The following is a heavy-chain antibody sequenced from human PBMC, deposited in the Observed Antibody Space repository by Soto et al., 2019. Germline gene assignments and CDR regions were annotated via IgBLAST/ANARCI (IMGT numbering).Heavy chain of an antibody. CDR1: GFTVSSNY. Sequence: EVQLVESGGGLIQPGGSLRLSCAASGFTVSSNYMSSVRQAPGKGLEWVSVIYSGGSTYYADSVKGRFTISRDNSKNTHYLQMNSLRAEDTAVYYCARHRIAVAGDWYFDLWGRGTLVTVSS. J-gene: IGHJ2*01. V-gene: IGHV3-53*01. CDR2: IYSGGST. CDR3: ARHRIAVAGDWYFDL. D-gene: IGHD6-19*01.